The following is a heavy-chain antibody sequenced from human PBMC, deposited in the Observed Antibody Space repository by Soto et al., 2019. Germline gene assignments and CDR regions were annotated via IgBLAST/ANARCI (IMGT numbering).Heavy chain of an antibody. CDR3: ARRRGGFGGGWTTPYFDY. J-gene: IGHJ4*02. D-gene: IGHD6-19*01. V-gene: IGHV2-5*02. Sequence: QITLKESGSTVVKPTQTLTLTCSLSGFSLNTAGVGVGWIRQPPGKALEWLAVIYWDDDKSWNPSLRDRLAINRDASDDQVVLTVTNLDPVDTGTYYCARRRGGFGGGWTTPYFDYWGQGTLVTVSS. CDR1: GFSLNTAGVG. CDR2: IYWDDDK.